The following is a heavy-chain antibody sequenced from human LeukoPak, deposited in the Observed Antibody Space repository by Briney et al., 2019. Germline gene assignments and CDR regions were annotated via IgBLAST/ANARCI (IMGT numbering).Heavy chain of an antibody. CDR3: AKAYHESGCLNDL. Sequence: GGSLRLSCAASGITFSSYAMTWVRQSPGNGLEWVASIRNNGATTDYADSVKGRFTISRDNSRNTLYLQMNSLRVEDTPVYYFAKAYHESGCLNDLWGQGTLVTVSS. V-gene: IGHV3-23*01. CDR2: IRNNGATT. CDR1: GITFSSYA. J-gene: IGHJ4*02. D-gene: IGHD5/OR15-5a*01.